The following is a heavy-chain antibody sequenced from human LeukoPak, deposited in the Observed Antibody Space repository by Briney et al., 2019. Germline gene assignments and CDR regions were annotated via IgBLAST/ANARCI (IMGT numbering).Heavy chain of an antibody. CDR1: GYTFTSYG. CDR2: ISAYNGNT. J-gene: IGHJ6*02. D-gene: IGHD3-16*01. Sequence: ASVKVSCKASGYTFTSYGISWVRQAPGQGLEWMGWISAYNGNTNYAQKLQGRVTMTTDTSTSTAYMELRSLRSDDTTVYYCASSYYDYVWGSYTYYYYYGMDVWGQGTTVTVSS. V-gene: IGHV1-18*01. CDR3: ASSYYDYVWGSYTYYYYYGMDV.